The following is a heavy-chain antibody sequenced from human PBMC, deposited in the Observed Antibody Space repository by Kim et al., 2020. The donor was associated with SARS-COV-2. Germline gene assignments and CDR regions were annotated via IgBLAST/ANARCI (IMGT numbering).Heavy chain of an antibody. CDR1: GGSISSSSYY. V-gene: IGHV4-39*01. CDR3: ARLGGKFALNWFDP. CDR2: IYYSGST. J-gene: IGHJ5*02. Sequence: SETLSLTCTVSGGSISSSSYYWGWIRQPPGKGLEWIGSIYYSGSTYYNPSLKSRVTISVDTSKNQFSLKLSSVTAADTAVYYCARLGGKFALNWFDPWGQGTLVTVSS. D-gene: IGHD2-15*01.